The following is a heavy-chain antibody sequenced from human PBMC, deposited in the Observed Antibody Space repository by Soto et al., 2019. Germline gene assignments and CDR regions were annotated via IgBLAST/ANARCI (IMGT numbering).Heavy chain of an antibody. V-gene: IGHV1-3*01. J-gene: IGHJ5*02. CDR3: ARDSILLYYDFWSGYDPLYNWFDP. Sequence: EASVKVSCKASGYTFTSYAMHWVRQAPGQRLEWMGWINAGNGNTKYSQKFQGRVTITRDTSASTAYMELCSLRSEDTAVYYCARDSILLYYDFWSGYDPLYNWFDPWGQGTLVTVSS. CDR1: GYTFTSYA. D-gene: IGHD3-3*01. CDR2: INAGNGNT.